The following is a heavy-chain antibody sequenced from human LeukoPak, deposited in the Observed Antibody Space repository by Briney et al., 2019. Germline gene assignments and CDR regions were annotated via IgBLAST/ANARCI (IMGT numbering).Heavy chain of an antibody. J-gene: IGHJ4*02. CDR2: ISGSGGNT. CDR3: AKEGTYSSWYALYYFDY. V-gene: IGHV3-23*01. Sequence: PGGSLRLSCAASGFTFSSYAMSWVRQAPGKGLEWASAISGSGGNTFYADSVKGRFTISRDNSKNTLYLQVNSLRAEDTAVYYCAKEGTYSSWYALYYFDYWGQGTLVTVSS. D-gene: IGHD6-13*01. CDR1: GFTFSSYA.